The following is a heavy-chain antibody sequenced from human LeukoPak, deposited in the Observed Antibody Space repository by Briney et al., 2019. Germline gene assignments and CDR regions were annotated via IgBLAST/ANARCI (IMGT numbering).Heavy chain of an antibody. D-gene: IGHD5-18*01. CDR2: ISGDGVYI. CDR1: GFTFITYA. J-gene: IGHJ4*02. Sequence: GGSLRLSCAASGFTFITYAMTWVRQAPGKGLEWLSAISGDGVYIYYSESVKGRFTNSRDNSKSTLYLQMSNLRAEDTAVYYCAKNRATGMAFYDYWGRGTQVTISS. V-gene: IGHV3-23*01. CDR3: AKNRATGMAFYDY.